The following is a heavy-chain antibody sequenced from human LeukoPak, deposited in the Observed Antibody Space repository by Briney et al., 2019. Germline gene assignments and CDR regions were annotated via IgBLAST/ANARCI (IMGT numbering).Heavy chain of an antibody. V-gene: IGHV4-31*03. J-gene: IGHJ6*02. CDR3: ARDMADCTNGVCYYYYGMDV. D-gene: IGHD2-8*01. Sequence: SETLSLTCTVSGGSISSGGYYWSWIRQHPGKGLEWIGYIYYSGSTYYNPSLKSRGTISVDTSKNQFSLKLSSVTAADTAVYYCARDMADCTNGVCYYYYGMDVWGQGTTVTVSS. CDR2: IYYSGST. CDR1: GGSISSGGYY.